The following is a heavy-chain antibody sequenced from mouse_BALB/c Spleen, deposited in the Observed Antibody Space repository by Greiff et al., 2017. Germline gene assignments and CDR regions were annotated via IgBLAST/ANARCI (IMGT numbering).Heavy chain of an antibody. J-gene: IGHJ3*01. Sequence: EVHLVESGGGLVQPGGSLKLSCAASGFTFSSYGMSWVRQTPDKRLELVATINSNGGSTYYPDSVKGRFTISRDNAKNTLYLQMSSLKSEDTAMYYCARDLSAWFAYWGQGTLVTVSA. CDR3: ARDLSAWFAY. CDR2: INSNGGST. CDR1: GFTFSSYG. V-gene: IGHV5-6-3*01.